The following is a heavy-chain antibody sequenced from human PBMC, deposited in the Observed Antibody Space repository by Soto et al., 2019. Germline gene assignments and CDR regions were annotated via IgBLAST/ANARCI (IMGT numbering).Heavy chain of an antibody. J-gene: IGHJ6*02. CDR2: ISYDGGNK. CDR1: GFTFSSYA. CDR3: ARMGLLHGMDV. D-gene: IGHD2-15*01. Sequence: QVQVVESGGGVVQPGRSLRLSCAASGFTFSSYAMHWVRQAPGKGLEWVALISYDGGNKYYADSVKGRFAISRDNSKNTLYLQMNSLRAEDTAVYYCARMGLLHGMDVWGQGTTVTVSS. V-gene: IGHV3-30*09.